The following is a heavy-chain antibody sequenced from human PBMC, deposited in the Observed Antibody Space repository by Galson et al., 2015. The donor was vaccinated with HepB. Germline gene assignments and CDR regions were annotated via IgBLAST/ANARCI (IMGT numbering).Heavy chain of an antibody. CDR2: ISSSGSTT. J-gene: IGHJ5*02. V-gene: IGHV3-11*01. D-gene: IGHD3-16*01. Sequence: SLRLSCAASGFTFSDYYMSWIRQAPGKGLEWVSYISSSGSTTYYADSVKGRFTISRDNAKNSLYLQMNSLRAEDTAVYYCARDPYYGGSGWFDPWGQETLVTVSS. CDR1: GFTFSDYY. CDR3: ARDPYYGGSGWFDP.